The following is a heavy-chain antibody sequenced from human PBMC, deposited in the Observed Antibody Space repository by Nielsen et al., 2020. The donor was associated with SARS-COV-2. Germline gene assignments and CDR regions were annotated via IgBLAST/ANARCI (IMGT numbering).Heavy chain of an antibody. D-gene: IGHD6-19*01. CDR3: ARDRSSGWYEGGWFDP. CDR2: INPSGGST. V-gene: IGHV1-46*01. J-gene: IGHJ5*02. Sequence: ASVKVSCKASGYTFTSYYMHWVRQAPGQGLEWMGIINPSGGSTSYAQKFQGRVTMTRDTSTSTAYMELRSLRSDDTAVYYCARDRSSGWYEGGWFDPWGQGTLVTVSS. CDR1: GYTFTSYY.